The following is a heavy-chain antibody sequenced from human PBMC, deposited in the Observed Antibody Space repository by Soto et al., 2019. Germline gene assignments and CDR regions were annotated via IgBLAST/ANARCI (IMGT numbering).Heavy chain of an antibody. CDR3: SGGNSDCSGGSCDF. CDR1: GGTFSSYA. D-gene: IGHD2-15*01. J-gene: IGHJ4*02. CDR2: SIPICGTA. V-gene: IGHV1-69*12. Sequence: QVQLVQSGAEVKKPGSSVKVSCKASGGTFSSYAISWVRQAPGQGLEWMGGSIPICGTANYAQKFQGRVKITADESTKIDYMGRRSVSYGDQGVYYCSGGNSDCSGGSCDFWGQGTLVTVSS.